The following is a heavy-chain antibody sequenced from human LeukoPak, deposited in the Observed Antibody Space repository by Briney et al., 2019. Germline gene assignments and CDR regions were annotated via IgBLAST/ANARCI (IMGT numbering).Heavy chain of an antibody. CDR2: INHSGST. D-gene: IGHD3-22*01. V-gene: IGHV4-34*01. J-gene: IGHJ4*02. CDR3: ARGLPKYYYDRSRGSERLDY. CDR1: GGSFSGYY. Sequence: SETLSLTCTVCGGSFSGYYWSWIRQPPGKGLEWIGEINHSGSTNYNPPLKSRVTISVDTSKNQFSLKLSSVTAADTAVYYCARGLPKYYYDRSRGSERLDYWGQGTLVTVSS.